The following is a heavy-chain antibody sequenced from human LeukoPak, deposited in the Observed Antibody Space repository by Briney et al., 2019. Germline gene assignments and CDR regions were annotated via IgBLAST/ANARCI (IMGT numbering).Heavy chain of an antibody. CDR3: AKVGYYYDSSAYSRDAFDI. V-gene: IGHV3-30*02. CDR2: IRYDGSNK. CDR1: GFTFSSYG. D-gene: IGHD3-22*01. Sequence: GGSLRLSCAASGFTFSSYGMHWVRQAPGKGLEWVAFIRYDGSNKYYADSVKGRFTISRENSKNTLYLQMNSLRAEDTAVYYCAKVGYYYDSSAYSRDAFDIWGQGTMVTVSS. J-gene: IGHJ3*02.